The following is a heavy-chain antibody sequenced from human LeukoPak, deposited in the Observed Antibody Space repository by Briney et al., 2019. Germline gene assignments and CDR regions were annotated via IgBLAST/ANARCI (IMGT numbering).Heavy chain of an antibody. Sequence: ASVKVSCKASGYTFTSYDINWVRQATGQGLEWMGWMNPNSGNTGYAQKFQGRVTMTRNTSISTTYMELSSLRSEDTAVYYCASARGDAYYYYYGMDVWGQGTTVTVSS. D-gene: IGHD3-16*01. CDR3: ASARGDAYYYYYGMDV. CDR2: MNPNSGNT. V-gene: IGHV1-8*01. J-gene: IGHJ6*02. CDR1: GYTFTSYD.